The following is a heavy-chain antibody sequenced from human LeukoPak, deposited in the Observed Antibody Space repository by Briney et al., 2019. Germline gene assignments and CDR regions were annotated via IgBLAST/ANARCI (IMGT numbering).Heavy chain of an antibody. D-gene: IGHD3-22*01. Sequence: SETLSLTCTVSGGSISSYYWSWIRQPAGKGLEWIGRIYTSGSTNYNPSLKSRVTISVDTSKNQFSLKLNSVTAADTAVYYCARATYYYDSSPFDYWGQGTLVTVSS. CDR2: IYTSGST. V-gene: IGHV4-4*07. J-gene: IGHJ4*02. CDR1: GGSISSYY. CDR3: ARATYYYDSSPFDY.